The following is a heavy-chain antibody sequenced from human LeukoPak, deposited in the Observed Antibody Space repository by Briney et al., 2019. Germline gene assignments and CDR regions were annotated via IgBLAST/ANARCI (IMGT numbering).Heavy chain of an antibody. CDR1: GFIFTNYG. CDR3: GRHLGTGWCD. CDR2: IWFDGSRK. Sequence: GESLRLSCVASGFIFTNYGFHWVRQAPGQGLDWVAVIWFDGSRKYYGDSVEGRFSISRDNSKNTLYLQMNSLRAEDTAVYYCGRHLGTGWCDWGQGTLVTVSS. J-gene: IGHJ4*02. V-gene: IGHV3-33*01. D-gene: IGHD6-19*01.